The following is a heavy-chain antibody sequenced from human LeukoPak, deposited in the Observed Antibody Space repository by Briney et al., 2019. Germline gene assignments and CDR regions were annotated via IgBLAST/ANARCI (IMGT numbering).Heavy chain of an antibody. CDR3: ARGPTYQPIDY. CDR2: IYYSGNT. J-gene: IGHJ4*02. V-gene: IGHV4-39*07. D-gene: IGHD2-2*01. Sequence: KSSETLSLTCTVSGGSIGSSSYYWGWIRQPPGKGLEWIWNIYYSGNTYYNPSLKSRVTISVDTSKKQFSLKLSSVTAADTAVYYCARGPTYQPIDYWGQGTLVTVSS. CDR1: GGSIGSSSYY.